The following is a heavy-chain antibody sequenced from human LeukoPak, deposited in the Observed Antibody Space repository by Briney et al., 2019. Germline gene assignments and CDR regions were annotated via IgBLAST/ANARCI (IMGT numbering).Heavy chain of an antibody. J-gene: IGHJ4*02. V-gene: IGHV3-23*01. CDR3: AKDGGLWVSAHWGDS. D-gene: IGHD7-27*01. Sequence: GGFLRLSCAASVFTFSSYTMRWVRQARWKGLEWVSTITTSDGNTYYADSVKGRFTVSRDNSKNTLFLQMNSLRAEDTAVYYCAKDGGLWVSAHWGDSWGRGTLVTVSS. CDR2: ITTSDGNT. CDR1: VFTFSSYT.